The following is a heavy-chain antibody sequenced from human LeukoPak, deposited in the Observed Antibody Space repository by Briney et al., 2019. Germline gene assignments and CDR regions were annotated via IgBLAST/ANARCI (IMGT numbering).Heavy chain of an antibody. J-gene: IGHJ4*02. D-gene: IGHD3-10*01. CDR3: AREVESWFGDLLSYFDA. CDR1: GGTFSSYA. Sequence: ASVKVSCKASGGTFSSYAISWVRQAPGQGLEWMGGIIPIFGTANYAQKFQGRVTITADESTSTAYMELSSLRSEDTAVYYCAREVESWFGDLLSYFDAWGQGIQVTVSS. CDR2: IIPIFGTA. V-gene: IGHV1-69*01.